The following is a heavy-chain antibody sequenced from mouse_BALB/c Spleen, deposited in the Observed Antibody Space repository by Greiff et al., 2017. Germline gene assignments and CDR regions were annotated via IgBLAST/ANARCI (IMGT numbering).Heavy chain of an antibody. Sequence: VKLVESGPGLVAPSQSLSITCTVSGFSLTSYGVHWVRQPPGKGLEWLGVIWAGGSTNYNSALMSRLSISKDNSKSQVFLKMNSLQTDDTAMYYCARVREYDYDVAYWGQGTLVTVSA. CDR1: GFSLTSYG. CDR2: IWAGGST. CDR3: ARVREYDYDVAY. D-gene: IGHD2-4*01. J-gene: IGHJ3*01. V-gene: IGHV2-9*02.